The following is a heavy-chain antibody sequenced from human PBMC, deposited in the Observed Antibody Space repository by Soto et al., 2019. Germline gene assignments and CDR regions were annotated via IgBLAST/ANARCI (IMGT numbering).Heavy chain of an antibody. Sequence: QVQLVQSGVEVKKPGASVKVSCKASGYIFTSYGISWVRQAPGQGLEWMGWISAHNGNRKYAQKLQGRVTMTTDTSSSTAYMELRSLRSDDTAVYYCARDLGGVPDYWGQGTLVTVSS. CDR2: ISAHNGNR. CDR3: ARDLGGVPDY. CDR1: GYIFTSYG. D-gene: IGHD3-10*01. J-gene: IGHJ4*02. V-gene: IGHV1-18*01.